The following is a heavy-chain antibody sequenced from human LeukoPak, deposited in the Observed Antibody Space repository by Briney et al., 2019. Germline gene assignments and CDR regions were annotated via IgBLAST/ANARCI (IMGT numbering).Heavy chain of an antibody. D-gene: IGHD2-15*01. CDR3: ASATLRCSGGSCYEMDV. V-gene: IGHV1-69*06. Sequence: GASVKASCKASGYTFTSYAMNWVRQAPGQGLEWMGWIIPTFGTANYAQKFQDRLTITADKSTSTAYMELSSLRSEDTAVYYCASATLRCSGGSCYEMDVWGKGTTVTVSS. CDR2: IIPTFGTA. CDR1: GYTFTSYA. J-gene: IGHJ6*04.